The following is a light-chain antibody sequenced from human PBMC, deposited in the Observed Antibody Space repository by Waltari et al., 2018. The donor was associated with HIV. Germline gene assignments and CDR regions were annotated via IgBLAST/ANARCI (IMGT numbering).Light chain of an antibody. CDR3: VLYMGSGISV. J-gene: IGLJ2*01. CDR2: DLI. Sequence: QSALTQSRSVSGSPGQSITISCTGTTNDVGAYNYVSWYQQHPGRAPKLLIFDLIKRPSGVPDRFSGSILGNKAALNITGAQADDECDYYCVLYMGSGISVFGGGTKLTVL. V-gene: IGLV2-11*01. CDR1: TNDVGAYNY.